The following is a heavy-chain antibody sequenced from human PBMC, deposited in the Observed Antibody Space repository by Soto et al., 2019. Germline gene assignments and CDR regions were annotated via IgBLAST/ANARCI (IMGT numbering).Heavy chain of an antibody. Sequence: QLQLQESGPGLVKPSETLSLTCTVSGGSISSSSYYWGWIRQPPGKGLEWIGSIYYSGSTSYNPSPRIRVTIPVATSKNRFSRTRSSGTAADTAVYYCARHARVAVARYGMDVWGQGTTVTVSS. CDR3: ARHARVAVARYGMDV. J-gene: IGHJ6*02. V-gene: IGHV4-39*01. D-gene: IGHD6-19*01. CDR2: IYYSGST. CDR1: GGSISSSSYY.